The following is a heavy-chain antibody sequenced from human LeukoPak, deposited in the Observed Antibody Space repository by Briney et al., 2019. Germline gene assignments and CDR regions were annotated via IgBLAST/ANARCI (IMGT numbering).Heavy chain of an antibody. CDR2: ISSSGST. J-gene: IGHJ3*02. CDR1: GDSISSGDYY. CDR3: ARGPYSYDSSGAFDI. D-gene: IGHD3-22*01. V-gene: IGHV4-61*02. Sequence: SETLSLTCTVSGDSISSGDYYWSWIRQPAGKGLEWIGRISSSGSTNHNPSLKSRVTISVDTSKNQFSLKLSSVTAADTAVYFCARGPYSYDSSGAFDIWGQGTMVTVSS.